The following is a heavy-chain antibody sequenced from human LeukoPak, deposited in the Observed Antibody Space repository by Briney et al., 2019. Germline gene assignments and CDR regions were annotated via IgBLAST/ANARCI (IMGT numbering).Heavy chain of an antibody. Sequence: SETLSLTCTVSGGSIGSYYWSWIRQPPGKGLEWIGYIDHTGSTNYNPSLNSRVAISRDTSKNHFSLELSSVTAADTAVYFCARGRVSSSSWSSTYYYYFYMDVWGKGTTVTVSS. CDR3: ARGRVSSSSWSSTYYYYFYMDV. V-gene: IGHV4-59*01. CDR2: IDHTGST. D-gene: IGHD6-13*01. J-gene: IGHJ6*03. CDR1: GGSIGSYY.